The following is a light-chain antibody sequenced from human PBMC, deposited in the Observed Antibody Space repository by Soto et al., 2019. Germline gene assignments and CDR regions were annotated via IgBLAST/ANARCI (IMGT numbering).Light chain of an antibody. CDR3: GTWDSGLSGFF. Sequence: QSVLTQPPSVSAAPGQKVTISCSGSNSNIGNNYVYWYQQFPGAAPKLLMYENAKRASGIPDRFSGSKSATAATLAITGIQTGDEADYYCGTWDSGLSGFFFGSGTKVTVL. V-gene: IGLV1-51*02. CDR1: NSNIGNNY. J-gene: IGLJ1*01. CDR2: ENA.